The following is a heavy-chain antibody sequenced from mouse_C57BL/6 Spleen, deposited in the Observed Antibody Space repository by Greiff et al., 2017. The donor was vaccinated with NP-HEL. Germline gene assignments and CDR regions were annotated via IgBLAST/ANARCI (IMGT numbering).Heavy chain of an antibody. V-gene: IGHV1-69*01. J-gene: IGHJ2*01. CDR1: GYTFTSYW. CDR2: IDPSDSYT. D-gene: IGHD2-4*01. CDR3: AKGGSYYDYDVSRNFDY. Sequence: QVQLQQPGAELVMPGASVKLSCKASGYTFTSYWMHWVKQRPGQGLEWIGEIDPSDSYTNYNQKFKGKSTLTVDKSSSTAYMQLSSLTSEDSAVYYCAKGGSYYDYDVSRNFDYWGQGTTLTVSS.